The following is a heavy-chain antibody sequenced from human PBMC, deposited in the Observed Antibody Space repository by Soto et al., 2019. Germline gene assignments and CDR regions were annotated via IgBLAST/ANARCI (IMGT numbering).Heavy chain of an antibody. CDR1: GYTFTSYG. CDR3: ARHIPGYCSSTSCYDFDY. CDR2: ISAYNGNT. Sequence: ASVKVSCKASGYTFTSYGISWVRQAPGQGLEWMGWISAYNGNTNYAQKLQGRVTMTTDTSTSTAYMELRSLRSDDTAVYYCARHIPGYCSSTSCYDFDYWGQGTLVTVSS. J-gene: IGHJ4*02. D-gene: IGHD2-2*01. V-gene: IGHV1-18*04.